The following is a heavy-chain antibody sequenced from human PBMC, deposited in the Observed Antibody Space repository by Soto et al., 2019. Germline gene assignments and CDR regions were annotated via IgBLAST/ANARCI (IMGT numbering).Heavy chain of an antibody. CDR1: GGTFSSYA. CDR2: IIPIFGTA. Sequence: QVQLVQSGAEVKKPGSSVKVSCKASGGTFSSYAISWVRQAPGQGLEWMGGIIPIFGTANYAQKFQGRVTITADESTSTAYMELSSLRSEDTAVYYCARDRGITMVRGAYYYYGMDVWGQGTTVTVSS. J-gene: IGHJ6*02. CDR3: ARDRGITMVRGAYYYYGMDV. D-gene: IGHD3-10*01. V-gene: IGHV1-69*01.